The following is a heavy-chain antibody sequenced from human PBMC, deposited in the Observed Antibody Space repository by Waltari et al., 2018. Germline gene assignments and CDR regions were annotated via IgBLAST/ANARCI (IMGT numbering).Heavy chain of an antibody. Sequence: VQLVQSGSEVKKPGSSVKVSCKASGGSFSSYTISWVRQAPGKGLEWMGWINHNRGGTNYAQKFQGRVTMTRDTSISTAYMELSSLRSEDTAVYYCARSLNWNDAGDYWGQGTLVTVSS. V-gene: IGHV1-2*02. J-gene: IGHJ4*02. CDR1: GGSFSSYT. D-gene: IGHD1-20*01. CDR2: INHNRGGT. CDR3: ARSLNWNDAGDY.